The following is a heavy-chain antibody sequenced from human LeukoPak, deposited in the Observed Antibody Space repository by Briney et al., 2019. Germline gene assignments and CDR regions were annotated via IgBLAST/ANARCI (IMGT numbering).Heavy chain of an antibody. Sequence: SVKVSCKASGGTFGSYAISWVRQAPGQGLEWMGGIIPIFGTANYAQKFQGRVTITTDESTSTAYMELSSLRSEDTAVYYCASSLGYDSWSGYSVYYFDYWGQGTLVTVSS. D-gene: IGHD3-3*01. V-gene: IGHV1-69*05. CDR3: ASSLGYDSWSGYSVYYFDY. J-gene: IGHJ4*02. CDR1: GGTFGSYA. CDR2: IIPIFGTA.